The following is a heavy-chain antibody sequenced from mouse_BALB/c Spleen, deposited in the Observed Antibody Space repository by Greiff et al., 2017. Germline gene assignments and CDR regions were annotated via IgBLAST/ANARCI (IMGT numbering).Heavy chain of an antibody. CDR1: GYTFTDYE. D-gene: IGHD2-1*01. V-gene: IGHV1-15*01. J-gene: IGHJ3*01. Sequence: QVQLQQSGAELVRPGASVTLSCKASGYTFTDYEMHWVKQTPVHGLEWIGAIDPETGGTAYNQKFKGKATLTADKSSSTAYMELRSLTSEDSAVYYCTRSYGKGFAYWGQGTLVTVSA. CDR3: TRSYGKGFAY. CDR2: IDPETGGT.